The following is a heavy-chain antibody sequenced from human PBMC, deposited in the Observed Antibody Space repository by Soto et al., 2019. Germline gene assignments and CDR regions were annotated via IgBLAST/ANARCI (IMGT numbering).Heavy chain of an antibody. J-gene: IGHJ3*01. CDR3: APRSGGGGAFDF. V-gene: IGHV3-48*03. CDR1: GLTFSRYE. Sequence: EVKLMESGGGLVQPGGSLRLSCAASGLTFSRYEMNWVRRAPGKGLEWIAYIHGSATTMFYADSVKGRFTISRDNAKNSLYLNLNSLGAEDRVVYYWAPRSGGGGAFDFWGQGQWSPSLQ. D-gene: IGHD3-10*01. CDR2: IHGSATTM.